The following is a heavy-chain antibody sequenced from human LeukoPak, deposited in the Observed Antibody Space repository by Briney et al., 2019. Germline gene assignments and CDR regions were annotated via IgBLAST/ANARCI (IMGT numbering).Heavy chain of an antibody. CDR2: IRYDGSNK. V-gene: IGHV3-30*02. CDR3: AKDSKVRIAAAGTGY. D-gene: IGHD6-13*01. J-gene: IGHJ4*02. Sequence: GGSLRLSCAASGFTFSSYGMHWVRQAPGKGLEWVAFIRYDGSNKYYADSVKGRFTISRDNSKNTLYLQMNSLRAEDTAVYYRAKDSKVRIAAAGTGYWGQGTLVTVSS. CDR1: GFTFSSYG.